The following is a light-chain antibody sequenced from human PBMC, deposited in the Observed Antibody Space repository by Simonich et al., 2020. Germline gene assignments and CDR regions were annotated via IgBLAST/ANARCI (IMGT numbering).Light chain of an antibody. CDR3: SSYTSSSTWV. CDR1: SSDVCGYNY. J-gene: IGLJ3*02. Sequence: QSALTQPASVSGSPGQSITISCTGTSSDVCGYNYVSWYQQHPGKAPKLKIYDVSKRPSVVSNRFSGSKSGNTASLTISGLQAEDEADYYCSSYTSSSTWVFGGGTKLTVL. V-gene: IGLV2-14*01. CDR2: DVS.